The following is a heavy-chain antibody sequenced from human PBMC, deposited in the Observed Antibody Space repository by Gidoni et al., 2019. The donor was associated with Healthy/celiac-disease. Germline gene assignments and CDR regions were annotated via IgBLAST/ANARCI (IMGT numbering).Heavy chain of an antibody. CDR1: GGSFSGYY. CDR2: INHSGST. J-gene: IGHJ5*02. D-gene: IGHD4-17*01. Sequence: QVQLQQWGAGLLKPSETLSLTCAVYGGSFSGYYWSWIRQPPGKGLEWIGEINHSGSTNYNPSLKSRVTISVDTSKNQFSLKLSSVTAADTAVYYCARGRFGWGDYGRVWFDPWGQGTLVTVSS. CDR3: ARGRFGWGDYGRVWFDP. V-gene: IGHV4-34*01.